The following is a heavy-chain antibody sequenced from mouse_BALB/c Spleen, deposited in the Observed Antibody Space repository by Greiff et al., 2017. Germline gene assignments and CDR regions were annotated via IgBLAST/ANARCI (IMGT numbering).Heavy chain of an antibody. Sequence: EVQLQQSGAELVNPGASVKLSCTASGFNITDTYMHWVKQRPEQGLEWIGRIDPANGSTKYDPKFQGKATITADTSANTDYLQLSSLTSEDTAVYYCARRATMPYAMDYWGQGTSVTVSS. CDR1: GFNITDTY. D-gene: IGHD2-1*01. V-gene: IGHV14-3*02. CDR3: ARRATMPYAMDY. CDR2: IDPANGST. J-gene: IGHJ4*01.